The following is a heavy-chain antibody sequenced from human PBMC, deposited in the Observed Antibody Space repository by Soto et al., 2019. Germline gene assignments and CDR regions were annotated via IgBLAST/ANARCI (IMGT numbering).Heavy chain of an antibody. CDR2: ISAYNGNT. CDR3: ARDPVYCSGGSCYREGAFDI. Sequence: QVQLVQSGAEVKKPGASVKVSCKASGYTFTSYGISWVRQAPGQGREWMGWISAYNGNTNYAQKLQGRVTMTTDTSTSTAYMELRSLRSDDTAVYYCARDPVYCSGGSCYREGAFDIWGQGTMVTVSS. D-gene: IGHD2-15*01. V-gene: IGHV1-18*01. CDR1: GYTFTSYG. J-gene: IGHJ3*02.